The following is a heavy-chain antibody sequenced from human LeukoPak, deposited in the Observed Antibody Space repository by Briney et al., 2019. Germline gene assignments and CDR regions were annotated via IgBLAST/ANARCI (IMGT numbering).Heavy chain of an antibody. V-gene: IGHV1-18*01. J-gene: IGHJ6*03. CDR3: ARRKRYYYYYYMDV. CDR2: IRAYNGNT. Sequence: ASVKVSCKASGYTYTSYGISWVRQAPGQGREGMGWIRAYNGNTNNAQKLQGRVTMTTDTSTSTAYMELRSLRSDDTAVYYCARRKRYYYYYYMDVWGKGTTVTVSS. D-gene: IGHD6-25*01. CDR1: GYTYTSYG.